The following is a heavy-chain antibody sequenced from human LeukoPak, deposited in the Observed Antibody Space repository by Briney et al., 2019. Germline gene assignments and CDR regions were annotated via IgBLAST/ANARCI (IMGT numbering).Heavy chain of an antibody. D-gene: IGHD3-3*01. CDR1: GFTFSSYA. CDR2: ISGSGGST. CDR3: AKSDFWSGYYPPPDY. V-gene: IGHV3-23*01. J-gene: IGHJ4*02. Sequence: PGGSLRLSCAASGFTFSSYAMSWVRPAPGKGLEWVSAISGSGGSTYYADSVKGRFTISRDNSKNTLYLQMNSLRAEDTAVYYCAKSDFWSGYYPPPDYWGQGTLVTVSS.